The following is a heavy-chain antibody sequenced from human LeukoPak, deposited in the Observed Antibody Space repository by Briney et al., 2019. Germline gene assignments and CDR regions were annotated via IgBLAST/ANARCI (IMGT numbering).Heavy chain of an antibody. J-gene: IGHJ4*02. CDR3: ARVVGRTDIVVVPAAYFDY. V-gene: IGHV3-7*01. CDR1: GFTFSSYW. Sequence: GGSLRLSCAASGFTFSSYWMSWVRQAPGKGLEWVANIKQDGSEKYYVDSVKGRFTISRDNAKNSLYLQMNSLRAEDTAVYYCARVVGRTDIVVVPAAYFDYWGQGTLVTVSS. D-gene: IGHD2-2*01. CDR2: IKQDGSEK.